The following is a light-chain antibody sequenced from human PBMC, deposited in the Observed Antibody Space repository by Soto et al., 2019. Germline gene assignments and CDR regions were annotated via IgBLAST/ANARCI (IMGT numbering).Light chain of an antibody. CDR2: LNSDGTY. CDR1: SGHSSNA. CDR3: QTWGTGFKV. V-gene: IGLV4-69*01. J-gene: IGLJ2*01. Sequence: QLVLTQSPSASASLGASVKLTCTLSSGHSSNAIAWHQQQPEKGPRYLMKLNSDGTYTKGDGIPDRFSGSSSGAERYLTISSLQSEGEADYYCQTWGTGFKVFGGGTKLTVL.